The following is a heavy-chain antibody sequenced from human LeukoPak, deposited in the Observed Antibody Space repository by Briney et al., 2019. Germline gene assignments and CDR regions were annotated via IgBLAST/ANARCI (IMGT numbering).Heavy chain of an antibody. Sequence: GRSLRLSCAASGFTFSSYAMHWVRQAPGKGLEWVAVISYDGSNKYYADSVKGRFTISRDNSKNTLYLQMNSLRAEDTAVYYCARDRIAAAGTSAPTHWGQGTLVTVSS. CDR2: ISYDGSNK. J-gene: IGHJ4*02. CDR3: ARDRIAAAGTSAPTH. CDR1: GFTFSSYA. V-gene: IGHV3-30*04. D-gene: IGHD6-13*01.